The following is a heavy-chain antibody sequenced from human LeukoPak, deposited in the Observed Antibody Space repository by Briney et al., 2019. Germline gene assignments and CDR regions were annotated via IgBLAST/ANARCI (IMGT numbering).Heavy chain of an antibody. CDR1: GGPISTSSVHS. J-gene: IGHJ5*02. D-gene: IGHD6-13*01. V-gene: IGHV4-39*07. CDR3: ARDSALGNTYNWFDP. CDR2: IYYSGGT. Sequence: SETPSLTCTVSGGPISTSSVHSWAWTRQPPGKALEWIGSIYYSGGTYYNPSLQSRVTISVDTSKNQFSLRLSSVTAVDTAMYYCARDSALGNTYNWFDPWGQGTLVTVSS.